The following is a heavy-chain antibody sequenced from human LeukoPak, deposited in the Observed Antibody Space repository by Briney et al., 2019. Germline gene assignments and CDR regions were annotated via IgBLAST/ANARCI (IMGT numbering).Heavy chain of an antibody. D-gene: IGHD5-24*01. CDR1: GFMFNSNW. CDR2: IKEDGIET. CDR3: AKEGRSLQTY. J-gene: IGHJ4*02. V-gene: IGHV3-7*03. Sequence: GGSLRLSCAASGFMFNSNWMSWVRLAPGKGLEWVANIKEDGIETYYVDSVKGRFTISRDNAKNSLYLQMNSLRVEDTAVYYCAKEGRSLQTYWGQGTLVTVSS.